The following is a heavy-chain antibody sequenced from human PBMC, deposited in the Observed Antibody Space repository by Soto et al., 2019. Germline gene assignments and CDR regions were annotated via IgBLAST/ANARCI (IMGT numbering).Heavy chain of an antibody. D-gene: IGHD6-13*01. CDR3: ARDLEAAAGTHYYYGMDV. Sequence: SQTLSLTCAISGDSVSSNSAAWNWIRQSPSRGLEWLGRTYYRSKWYNDYAVSVKSRITINPDTSKNQFSLQLNSVTPEDTAVYYCARDLEAAAGTHYYYGMDVWGQGTTVTVSS. CDR2: TYYRSKWYN. J-gene: IGHJ6*02. CDR1: GDSVSSNSAA. V-gene: IGHV6-1*01.